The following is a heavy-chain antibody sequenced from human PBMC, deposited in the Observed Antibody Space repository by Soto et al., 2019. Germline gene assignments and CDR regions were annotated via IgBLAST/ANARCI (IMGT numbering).Heavy chain of an antibody. CDR3: ARGPREYYGSGSYYYYYYMDV. CDR1: GGSFSGYY. D-gene: IGHD3-10*01. Sequence: PSETLSLTCAVYGGSFSGYYWSWIRQPPGKGLEWFGEIYHSGSTNYNPSLKSRVTISVDTSKNQFSLKLSSVTAADTAVYYFARGPREYYGSGSYYYYYYMDVWGKGTTVTVSS. CDR2: IYHSGST. V-gene: IGHV4-34*01. J-gene: IGHJ6*03.